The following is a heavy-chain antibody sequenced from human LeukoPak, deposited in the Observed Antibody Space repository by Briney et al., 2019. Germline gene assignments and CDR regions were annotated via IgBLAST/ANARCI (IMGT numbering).Heavy chain of an antibody. CDR1: GDSVSSNRAA. V-gene: IGHV6-1*01. D-gene: IGHD6-13*01. J-gene: IGHJ4*02. CDR2: TYYRSKWSN. Sequence: SQTLSLTCAISGDSVSSNRAAWNWIRQSPSRGLEWLGRTYYRSKWSNDNAVSVESRITITPDTSKNQFSLQLNSVTPEDTGVYYCARSLQYTGSWAFDYWGQGTLVTVSS. CDR3: ARSLQYTGSWAFDY.